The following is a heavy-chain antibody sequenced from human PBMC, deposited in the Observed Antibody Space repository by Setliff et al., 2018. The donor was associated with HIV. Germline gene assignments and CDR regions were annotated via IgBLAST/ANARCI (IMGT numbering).Heavy chain of an antibody. CDR2: IWPGDSDT. V-gene: IGHV5-51*01. Sequence: GESLKISCKTSGYSFTRYWIGWIRQMPGKGLEWLGVIWPGDSDTRYSPSFQGQVTISADKSISTAYLQWSSLKASDTAMYYCARHFSVAGDAFDIWGQGTMVTVSS. CDR3: ARHFSVAGDAFDI. J-gene: IGHJ3*02. CDR1: GYSFTRYW. D-gene: IGHD6-19*01.